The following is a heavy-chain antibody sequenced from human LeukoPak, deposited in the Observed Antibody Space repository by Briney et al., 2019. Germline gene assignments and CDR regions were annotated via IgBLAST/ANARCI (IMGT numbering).Heavy chain of an antibody. CDR3: ARANYGDFSTWFDP. D-gene: IGHD4-17*01. Sequence: PGGSLRLSCAASGFTFSRHWMHWVRQAPGKGLVWVSRINIDGRSTTYADSVKGRFTVSRDNAKNTLYLQMNSLRVEDTAVYYCARANYGDFSTWFDPWGQGTLVTVSS. CDR1: GFTFSRHW. CDR2: INIDGRST. V-gene: IGHV3-74*01. J-gene: IGHJ5*02.